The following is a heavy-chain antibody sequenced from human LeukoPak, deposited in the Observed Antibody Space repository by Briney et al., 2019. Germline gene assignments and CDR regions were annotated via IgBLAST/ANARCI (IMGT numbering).Heavy chain of an antibody. CDR1: GGSICSYY. Sequence: SETQSLTXTVSGGSICSYYWSWIRQAPGKGLEWIGYIYYSGSTNYNPSLKSRVTISVDTSKNQFSLKLSSVSAADTAVYYCARDMSLAAAGIDYWGQGTLVTVSS. V-gene: IGHV4-59*01. CDR3: ARDMSLAAAGIDY. J-gene: IGHJ4*02. D-gene: IGHD6-13*01. CDR2: IYYSGST.